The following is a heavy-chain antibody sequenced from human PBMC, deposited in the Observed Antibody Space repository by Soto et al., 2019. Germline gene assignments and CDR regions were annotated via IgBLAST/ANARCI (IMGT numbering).Heavy chain of an antibody. Sequence: PGESLKISCKGSGYSFTSYWIGWVRQMPGKGLEWMGIIYPGDSDTRYSPSFQGQVTISADKSISTAYLQWSSLKASGTAMYYCARPMATIGGGFDYWGQGTLVTVSS. J-gene: IGHJ4*02. D-gene: IGHD5-12*01. V-gene: IGHV5-51*01. CDR1: GYSFTSYW. CDR2: IYPGDSDT. CDR3: ARPMATIGGGFDY.